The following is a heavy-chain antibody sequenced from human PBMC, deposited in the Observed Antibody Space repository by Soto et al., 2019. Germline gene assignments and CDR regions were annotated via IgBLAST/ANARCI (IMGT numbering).Heavy chain of an antibody. CDR2: IYYSGST. Sequence: QVQLQESGPGLVKPSQTLSLTCTVSGGSISSGGYYWSWIRQHPGKGLEWIGYIYYSGSTYYNPSLKSRVPISVDPSKNQFSLKLSSVTAADTAVYYCARATTYYYDSSGYRIGYYFDYWGQGTLVTVSS. D-gene: IGHD3-22*01. CDR1: GGSISSGGYY. CDR3: ARATTYYYDSSGYRIGYYFDY. J-gene: IGHJ4*02. V-gene: IGHV4-31*03.